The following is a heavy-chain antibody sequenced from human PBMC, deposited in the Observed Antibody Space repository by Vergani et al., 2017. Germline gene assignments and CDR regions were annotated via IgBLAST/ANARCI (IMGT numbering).Heavy chain of an antibody. CDR3: ARVLGXCSSTSCVLNWFDP. CDR1: GGSISSGGYY. CDR2: IYYSGST. J-gene: IGHJ5*02. Sequence: QVQLQESGPGLVKPSQTLSLTCTVSGGSISSGGYYWSWIRQHPGKGLEWIGYIYYSGSTYYNPSLKSRVTISVDTSKNQFSLKLSSVTAADTAVYYCARVLGXCSSTSCVLNWFDPWGQGTLVTVSS. D-gene: IGHD2-2*01. V-gene: IGHV4-31*03.